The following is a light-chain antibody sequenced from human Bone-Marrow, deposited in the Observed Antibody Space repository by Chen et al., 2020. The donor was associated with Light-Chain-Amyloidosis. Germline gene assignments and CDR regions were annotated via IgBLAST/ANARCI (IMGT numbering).Light chain of an antibody. V-gene: IGLV2-14*01. J-gene: IGLJ3*02. Sequence: QSALTQPASVSGSPGQSITISCTSTSSDVGGYNFVSWYQQHPGKAPKLMIYDVSNRPSGVSNRFSGSKSGNTASLTISGLQAEDEPDYYCSSYTSSSTLEFGGGTKLTVL. CDR2: DVS. CDR3: SSYTSSSTLE. CDR1: SSDVGGYNF.